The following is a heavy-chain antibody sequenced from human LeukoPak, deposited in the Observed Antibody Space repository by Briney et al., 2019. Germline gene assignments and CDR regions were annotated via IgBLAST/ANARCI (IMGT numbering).Heavy chain of an antibody. Sequence: GGSLRLSCAASGFTFSSYSMNWVRQAPGKGLEWVSSISSSSSYISYADPVKGRSTISRANAKNSLYRQINSRRAKDTAVYYCARLRPDGSYYYDSGDYWGQGTLVTVSS. V-gene: IGHV3-21*01. CDR2: ISSSSSYI. CDR3: ARLRPDGSYYYDSGDY. CDR1: GFTFSSYS. D-gene: IGHD3-10*01. J-gene: IGHJ4*02.